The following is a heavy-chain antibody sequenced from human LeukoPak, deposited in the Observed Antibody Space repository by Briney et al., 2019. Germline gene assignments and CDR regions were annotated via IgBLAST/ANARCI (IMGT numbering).Heavy chain of an antibody. V-gene: IGHV3-23*01. Sequence: GGSLRLSCVVTGLTFRNYAMSWVRQAPRKGPEWVSDISGSGGVTHYADSVKGRFSISRDNSKNTLYLQMSSLRAEDTAVYYCAKGPLTEVAGTTWDFWGQGTLVTVSS. D-gene: IGHD6-19*01. CDR2: ISGSGGVT. J-gene: IGHJ4*02. CDR3: AKGPLTEVAGTTWDF. CDR1: GLTFRNYA.